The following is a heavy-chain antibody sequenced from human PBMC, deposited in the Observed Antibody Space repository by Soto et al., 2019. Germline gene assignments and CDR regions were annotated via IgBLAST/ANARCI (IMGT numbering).Heavy chain of an antibody. Sequence: EASVKVSCKASGGTFSSYAMSWVRQAPGQGLEWMGGIIPIFGTANYAQKFQGRVTITADESTSTAYMELSSLRSEDTAVYYCARNTPGRYCSGGSCYSGWSYNWFDPWGQGTLVTVSS. CDR3: ARNTPGRYCSGGSCYSGWSYNWFDP. D-gene: IGHD2-15*01. J-gene: IGHJ5*02. CDR2: IIPIFGTA. CDR1: GGTFSSYA. V-gene: IGHV1-69*13.